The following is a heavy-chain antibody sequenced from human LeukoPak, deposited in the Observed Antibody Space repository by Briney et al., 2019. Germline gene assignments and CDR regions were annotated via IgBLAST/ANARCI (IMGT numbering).Heavy chain of an antibody. V-gene: IGHV5-51*01. D-gene: IGHD1-26*01. CDR2: IYPGDSDG. CDR1: GYSFINYW. CDR3: ARLTGYSGNYYSPDY. J-gene: IGHJ4*02. Sequence: GESLKISCKGSGYSFINYWIGWVRQMPGKGLEWMGIIYPGDSDGKYSPSFQGQVTISADKSISTAHLQWSSLKASDTAMYYCARLTGYSGNYYSPDYWGQGTLVTVSS.